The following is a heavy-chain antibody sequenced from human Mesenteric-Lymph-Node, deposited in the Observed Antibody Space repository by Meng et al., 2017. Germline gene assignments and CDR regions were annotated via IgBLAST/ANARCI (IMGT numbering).Heavy chain of an antibody. J-gene: IGHJ4*02. CDR1: GGTFSSYA. CDR3: ARADLMITFGGVQPDY. V-gene: IGHV1-69*13. Sequence: SVKVSCKASGGTFSSYAISWVRQAPGQGLEWMGGIIPIFGTANYAQKFQGRVTITADESTSTAYMELSSLRSEDTAVYYCARADLMITFGGVQPDYWGQGTLVTVSS. CDR2: IIPIFGTA. D-gene: IGHD3-16*01.